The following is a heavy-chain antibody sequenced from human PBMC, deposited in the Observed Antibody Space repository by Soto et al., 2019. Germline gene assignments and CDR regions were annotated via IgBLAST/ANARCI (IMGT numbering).Heavy chain of an antibody. CDR2: INHSGST. CDR1: GGSFSGYY. V-gene: IGHV4-34*01. J-gene: IGHJ3*02. Sequence: SETLSLTCAVYGGSFSGYYWSWIRQPPGKGLEWIGEINHSGSTNYNPSLKSRVTISVDTSKNQFSLKLSSVTAADTAVYYCAREGGSSSSSAFDIWGQGTMVTVSS. CDR3: AREGGSSSSSAFDI. D-gene: IGHD6-6*01.